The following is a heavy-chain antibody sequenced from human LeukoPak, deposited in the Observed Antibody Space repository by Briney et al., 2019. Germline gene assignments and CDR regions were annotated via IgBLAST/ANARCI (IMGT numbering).Heavy chain of an antibody. D-gene: IGHD6-13*01. V-gene: IGHV3-30*18. CDR3: AKDPYSSSWYNTGSPGDLAASSVV. CDR1: GSIFTTYG. CDR2: ISYDGSNE. J-gene: IGHJ4*02. Sequence: HPGGSLRLSCATSGSIFTTYGIHWVRQAPGKGLEWVAVISYDGSNEFYTDSVKGRFTISRDNSKNTLYLQMNSLRAEGTAVYYCAKDPYSSSWYNTGSPGDLAASSVVWGQGTLVTVSS.